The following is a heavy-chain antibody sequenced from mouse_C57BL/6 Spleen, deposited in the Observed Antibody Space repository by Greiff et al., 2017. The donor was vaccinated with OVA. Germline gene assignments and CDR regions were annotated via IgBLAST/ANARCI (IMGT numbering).Heavy chain of an antibody. CDR3: AGIYYDDDGAMDY. J-gene: IGHJ4*01. D-gene: IGHD2-4*01. V-gene: IGHV1-64*01. CDR2: IHPNSGST. Sequence: QVQLQQPGAELVKPGASVKLSCKASGYTFTSYWMHWVKQRPGQGLEWIGMIHPNSGSTNYNEKFKSKATLTVDKSSSTAYMQLSSLTSEDSAVYYCAGIYYDDDGAMDYWGQGTSVTVSS. CDR1: GYTFTSYW.